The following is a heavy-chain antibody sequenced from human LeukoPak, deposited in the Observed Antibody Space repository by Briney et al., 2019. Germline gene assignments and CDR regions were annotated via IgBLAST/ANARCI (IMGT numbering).Heavy chain of an antibody. J-gene: IGHJ4*02. CDR1: GDSISSRNW. CDR2: ISHGGIT. CDR3: ARSAGWWSLDY. Sequence: PSETLSLTCAVSGDSISSRNWWNWVRQSPEKGLDWVGEISHGGITKYNPSLKNRVTISKDNSRNEFSLKLNSVTAAGTAVYFCARSAGWWSLDYWGQGALVTVSA. D-gene: IGHD2-8*02. V-gene: IGHV4-4*02.